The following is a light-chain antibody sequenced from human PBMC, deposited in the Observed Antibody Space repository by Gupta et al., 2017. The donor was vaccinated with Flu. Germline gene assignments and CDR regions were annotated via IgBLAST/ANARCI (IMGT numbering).Light chain of an antibody. CDR3: AAWDDSLQGV. Sequence: QRVTISCSGCSSNIGSNTVSWYQQVPGTAPKLLIYSTDQRPSGVPDRFSGSKSGTSASLAISGLQSEDEADYYCAAWDDSLQGVFGTGTKVTVL. CDR2: STD. J-gene: IGLJ1*01. V-gene: IGLV1-44*01. CDR1: SSNIGSNT.